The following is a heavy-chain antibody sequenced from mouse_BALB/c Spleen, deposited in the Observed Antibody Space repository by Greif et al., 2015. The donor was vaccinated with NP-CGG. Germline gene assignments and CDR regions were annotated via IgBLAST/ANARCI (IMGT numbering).Heavy chain of an antibody. CDR2: IWAGGST. V-gene: IGHV2-9*02. J-gene: IGHJ4*01. D-gene: IGHD6-1*01. CDR1: GFSLTSYG. Sequence: QVQLQQSGPGLVAPSQSLSITCTVSGFSLTSYGVHWVRQPPGKGLEWLGVIWAGGSTNYNSALMSRLSISKDNSKSQVFLKMNSLQTDDTAMYYCAREDPTDYYARDYWGQGTSVTVSS. CDR3: AREDPTDYYARDY.